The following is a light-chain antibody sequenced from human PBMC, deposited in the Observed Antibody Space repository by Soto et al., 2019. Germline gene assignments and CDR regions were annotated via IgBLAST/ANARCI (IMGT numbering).Light chain of an antibody. V-gene: IGKV1-5*03. CDR1: QSISNW. CDR2: KAS. CDR3: QQYSTWT. Sequence: MSQSASTLPASIGDRVTIICRASQSISNWLAWYQQKPGKAPKLLIYKASSLESGVPSRFSGSGSGTEFTLTISSLQPDDFATYYCQQYSTWTFGQGTKV. J-gene: IGKJ1*01.